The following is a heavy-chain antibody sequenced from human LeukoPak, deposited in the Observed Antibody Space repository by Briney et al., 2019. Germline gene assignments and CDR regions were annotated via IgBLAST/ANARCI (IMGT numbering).Heavy chain of an antibody. CDR3: ASELGYCSGGSCYGKNY. CDR2: ISYDGSNK. D-gene: IGHD2-15*01. V-gene: IGHV3-30*03. Sequence: GRSLRLSCAASGFTFSSYGMHWVRQAPGKGLEWVAVISYDGSNKYYADSVKGRFTISRDNSKNTLYLQMNSLRAEDTAVYYCASELGYCSGGSCYGKNYWGQGTLVTVSS. CDR1: GFTFSSYG. J-gene: IGHJ4*02.